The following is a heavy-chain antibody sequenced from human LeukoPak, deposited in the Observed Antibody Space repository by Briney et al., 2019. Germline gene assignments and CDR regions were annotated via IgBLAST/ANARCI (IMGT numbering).Heavy chain of an antibody. CDR2: INPNDGST. D-gene: IGHD2/OR15-2a*01. CDR3: ARHQGAGEYPFDY. J-gene: IGHJ4*02. CDR1: GYTFTSYY. V-gene: IGHV1-46*01. Sequence: ASVKVSCKASGYTFTSYYMHRVRQAPGQGLEGMGIINPNDGSTTYAQRFQGRVTLTRDTSTSTVYMELSSLRSEDTAVYYCARHQGAGEYPFDYWGQGTLVTVSS.